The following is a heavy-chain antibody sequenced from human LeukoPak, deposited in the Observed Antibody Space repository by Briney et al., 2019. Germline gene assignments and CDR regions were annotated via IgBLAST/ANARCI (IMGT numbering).Heavy chain of an antibody. CDR3: AREGAYNGMDV. CDR2: ITGSGGNT. V-gene: IGHV3-23*01. Sequence: GGSLRLSCAASGFTFSSYAMGWVRQAPGKGLEWVSVITGSGGNTYCADTVKGRFTISRDNFNNILYLQMDTLRAEDTALYYCAREGAYNGMDVWGQGATVTVSS. J-gene: IGHJ6*02. D-gene: IGHD2-2*02. CDR1: GFTFSSYA.